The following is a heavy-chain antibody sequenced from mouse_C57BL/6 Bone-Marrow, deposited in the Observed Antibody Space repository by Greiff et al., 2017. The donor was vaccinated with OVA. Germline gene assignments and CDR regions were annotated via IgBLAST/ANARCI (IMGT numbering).Heavy chain of an antibody. J-gene: IGHJ1*03. D-gene: IGHD1-1*01. CDR1: GYSITSGYY. CDR3: ARHYGVARYFDV. CDR2: ISYDGSN. V-gene: IGHV3-6*01. Sequence: EVKLMESGPGLVKPSQSLSLTCSVTGYSITSGYYWNWIRQFPGNKLEWMGYISYDGSNNYNPSLKNRISITRDTSKNQFFLKLNSVTTEDTATYYCARHYGVARYFDVWGTGTTVTVSS.